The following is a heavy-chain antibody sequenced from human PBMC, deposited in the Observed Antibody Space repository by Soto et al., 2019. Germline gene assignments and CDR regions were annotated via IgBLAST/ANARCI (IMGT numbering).Heavy chain of an antibody. Sequence: PSQTLSLTCVISGDSVSSDSAAWNWIRQSPSRGLEWLGRTYFRSKWYNDYVISLKGRIIISPDTSRNHFSLQLDSVTPEDTAVYYCAREYFGSWTYGMDVWGQGTTVTVSS. J-gene: IGHJ6*02. CDR1: GDSVSSDSAA. V-gene: IGHV6-1*01. D-gene: IGHD3-10*01. CDR2: TYFRSKWYN. CDR3: AREYFGSWTYGMDV.